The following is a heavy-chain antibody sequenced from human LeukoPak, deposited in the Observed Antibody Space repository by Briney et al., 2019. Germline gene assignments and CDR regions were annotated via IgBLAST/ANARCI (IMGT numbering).Heavy chain of an antibody. CDR2: IRGDGSNK. Sequence: GGSLRLSCAACGFTFSSYVVHCVREAPTEGLEGVEFIRGDGSNKYYADSVKGRFHISRDNSKNTLYLQMNSLGAEDTAVYYCAKDSDFYYYDSQYMADWGQGTLVTVSS. CDR1: GFTFSSYV. CDR3: AKDSDFYYYDSQYMAD. D-gene: IGHD3-22*01. V-gene: IGHV3-30*02. J-gene: IGHJ4*02.